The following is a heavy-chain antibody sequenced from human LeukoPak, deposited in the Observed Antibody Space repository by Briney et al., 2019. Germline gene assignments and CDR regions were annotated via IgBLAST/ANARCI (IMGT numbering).Heavy chain of an antibody. CDR1: GFTFSSYA. CDR3: AKDRDSSSWLAFDI. J-gene: IGHJ3*02. CDR2: ISGSGGST. V-gene: IGHV3-23*01. Sequence: GGSLRLSCAASGFTFSSYAMSWVRQAPGKGLEWVSAISGSGGSTYYADSVKGRFTISRDNSKNTLHLQMNGLRAEDTAVYYCAKDRDSSSWLAFDIWGQGTMVTVSS. D-gene: IGHD6-13*01.